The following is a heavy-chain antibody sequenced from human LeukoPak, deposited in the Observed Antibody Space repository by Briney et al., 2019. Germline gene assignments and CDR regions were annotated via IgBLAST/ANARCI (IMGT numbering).Heavy chain of an antibody. D-gene: IGHD2-2*01. V-gene: IGHV3-30*18. CDR2: ISYDGSNK. J-gene: IGHJ4*02. CDR3: VKVGIVVVAAPGESYFDY. Sequence: GGSLRLSCAASGFTFTSSRMHWVRQAPGKGLEWVAVISYDGSNKYYADSVKGRFTISRDNSKNTLYLQMNSLRAEDTAVYYCVKVGIVVVAAPGESYFDYWGQGTLVTVSS. CDR1: GFTFTSSR.